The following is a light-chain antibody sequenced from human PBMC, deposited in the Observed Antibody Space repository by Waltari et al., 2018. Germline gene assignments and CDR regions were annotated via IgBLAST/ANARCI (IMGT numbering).Light chain of an antibody. Sequence: QSVLAQPPSVSGAPGQRVTISCTGSSSNIGTSDVHWYQQLPGTAPKLLIYGSTNRPSGVSDRFSGSKSGTSASLAIAGLQAEDEADYYCQSYDRSLSASVFGGGTKLTVL. CDR2: GST. CDR3: QSYDRSLSASV. CDR1: SSNIGTSD. V-gene: IGLV1-40*01. J-gene: IGLJ2*01.